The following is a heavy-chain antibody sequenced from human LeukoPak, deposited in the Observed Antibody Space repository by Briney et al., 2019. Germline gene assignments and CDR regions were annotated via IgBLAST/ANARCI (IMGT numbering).Heavy chain of an antibody. CDR3: AKVYSGYDYGKNYYYYYMDV. CDR2: ISASGRRT. D-gene: IGHD5-12*01. Sequence: GGSLRLSCAASGFSFSNYAMTWVRQAAGKGLEWVSAISASGRRTYYADSVKGRFTISRDNSKETLYLQMNSLRAEDTAVYYCAKVYSGYDYGKNYYYYYMDVWGKGTTVTVSS. CDR1: GFSFSNYA. V-gene: IGHV3-23*01. J-gene: IGHJ6*03.